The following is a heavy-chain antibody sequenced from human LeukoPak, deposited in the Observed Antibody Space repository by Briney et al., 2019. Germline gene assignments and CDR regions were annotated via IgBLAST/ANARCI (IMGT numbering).Heavy chain of an antibody. J-gene: IGHJ5*02. CDR3: AADGTYSGSYGFDP. V-gene: IGHV1-58*01. CDR2: IVVGSGNT. D-gene: IGHD1-26*01. CDR1: GFTFTSSA. Sequence: GASVKVSCKAPGFTFTSSAVQWVRQARGQRLEWIGWIVVGSGNTNYAQKFQERVTITRDMSTSTAYMELSSLRSEDTAVYYCAADGTYSGSYGFDPWGQGTLVTVSS.